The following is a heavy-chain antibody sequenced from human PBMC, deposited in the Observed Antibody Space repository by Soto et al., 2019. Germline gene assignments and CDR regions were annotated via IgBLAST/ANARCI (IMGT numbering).Heavy chain of an antibody. V-gene: IGHV5-51*01. CDR3: ARPGAPTDTVVYDF. D-gene: IGHD5-18*01. Sequence: GESLKISCKASGYSFANYWIGWVCQKPGKGLEWMGVIYPGDPETTYSPSFEGQVIISVDRSRGTAFLEWSSLKASDTAMYYCARPGAPTDTVVYDFWGQGTQVTVSS. CDR2: IYPGDPET. J-gene: IGHJ4*02. CDR1: GYSFANYW.